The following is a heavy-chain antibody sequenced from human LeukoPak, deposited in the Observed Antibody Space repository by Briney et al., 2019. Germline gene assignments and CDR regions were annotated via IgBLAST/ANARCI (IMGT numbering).Heavy chain of an antibody. D-gene: IGHD4-23*01. V-gene: IGHV4-59*01. CDR1: GGSISSYY. J-gene: IGHJ4*02. Sequence: SETLFLTCTVSGGSISSYYWSWIRQPPGKGLEWIGYIYYSGNTNYNPSLKSRVTISVDTSKNQFSLKLSSVTAADTAVYYCAGTYGGKFDYWGQGTLVTVSS. CDR3: AGTYGGKFDY. CDR2: IYYSGNT.